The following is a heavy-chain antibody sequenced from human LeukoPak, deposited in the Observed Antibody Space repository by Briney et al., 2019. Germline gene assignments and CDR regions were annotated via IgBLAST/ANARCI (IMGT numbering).Heavy chain of an antibody. V-gene: IGHV3-23*01. CDR1: GFAFSNHA. CDR3: AKDLKNYSDRSSYWA. J-gene: IGHJ3*01. CDR2: ISGSLGTT. Sequence: PGGSLRLSCSASGFAFSNHAMSWVRQAPGKGLEWVSAISGSLGTTYYAPSVKGRFTVSRDNSKRVVFLQMDSLRAEDTAVYYCAKDLKNYSDRSSYWAWGQGTKVSVSS. D-gene: IGHD3-22*01.